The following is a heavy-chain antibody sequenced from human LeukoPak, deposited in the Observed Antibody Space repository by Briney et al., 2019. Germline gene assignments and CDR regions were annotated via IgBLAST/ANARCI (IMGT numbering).Heavy chain of an antibody. CDR3: ARTPSWYGDAFDI. CDR2: IIPIFGTA. Sequence: SVKVSCKASGGTFSSYAISWVRQAPGQGLEWMGGIIPIFGTANYAQKFQGRVTITADKSTSTAYMELSSLRSEDTAVYYCARTPSWYGDAFDIWGQGTMVTVSS. D-gene: IGHD6-13*01. CDR1: GGTFSSYA. J-gene: IGHJ3*02. V-gene: IGHV1-69*06.